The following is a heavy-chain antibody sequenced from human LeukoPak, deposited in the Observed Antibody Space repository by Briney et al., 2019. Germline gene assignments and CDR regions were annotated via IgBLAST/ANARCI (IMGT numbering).Heavy chain of an antibody. CDR3: AKDVGSWFDR. Sequence: PGGSLRLSCAASGFTFSSYGMHWVSQAPGKGLEWVAVISYDGSNKYYADSVKGRFTISKDNSKNTLYLQMNSLRAEDTAVYYCAKDVGSWFDRWGQGTLVTVSS. V-gene: IGHV3-30*18. D-gene: IGHD1-26*01. CDR2: ISYDGSNK. CDR1: GFTFSSYG. J-gene: IGHJ5*02.